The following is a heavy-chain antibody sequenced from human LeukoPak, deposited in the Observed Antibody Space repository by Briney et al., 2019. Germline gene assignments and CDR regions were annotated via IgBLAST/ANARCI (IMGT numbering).Heavy chain of an antibody. V-gene: IGHV3-66*01. CDR1: GFTVSSTY. CDR2: IYRGGST. D-gene: IGHD1-26*01. CDR3: TREGPGRPIDY. J-gene: IGHJ4*02. Sequence: GGSLRLSCAASGFTVSSTYMSWVRQAPGKGREWGSVIYRGGSTYSADSVKGRFTISRDNPKNPLFLQMNSLRAEDTAVYYCTREGPGRPIDYWGQGTLVTVSS.